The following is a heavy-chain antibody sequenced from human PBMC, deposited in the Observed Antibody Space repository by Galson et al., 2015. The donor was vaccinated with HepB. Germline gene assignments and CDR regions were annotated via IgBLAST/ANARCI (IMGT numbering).Heavy chain of an antibody. CDR1: GGSISSGGYA. CDR2: VYYRGTT. Sequence: PLSLTCAVSGGSISSGGYAWSWIRRPPGKGLEYIGYVYYRGTTYYAPSLKSRLTISVDVSKNQFSLKLSSVTAADTAVYYCARGLRSAWFVDWFDPWGQGTLVTVSS. V-gene: IGHV4-30-4*07. CDR3: ARGLRSAWFVDWFDP. J-gene: IGHJ5*02. D-gene: IGHD6-19*01.